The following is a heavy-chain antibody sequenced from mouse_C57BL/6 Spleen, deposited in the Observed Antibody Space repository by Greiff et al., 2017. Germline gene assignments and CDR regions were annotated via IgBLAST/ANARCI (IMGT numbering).Heavy chain of an antibody. D-gene: IGHD1-1*01. Sequence: VQLQQSGAELVRPGTSVKVSCKASGYAFTNYLIEWVKQRPGQGLEWIGVINPGSGGTNYNEKFKGKATLTADKSSSTAYMQLSSLTSEDSAVYFCARSEYYGSSGFDYWGQGTTLTVSS. CDR1: GYAFTNYL. V-gene: IGHV1-54*01. CDR2: INPGSGGT. J-gene: IGHJ2*01. CDR3: ARSEYYGSSGFDY.